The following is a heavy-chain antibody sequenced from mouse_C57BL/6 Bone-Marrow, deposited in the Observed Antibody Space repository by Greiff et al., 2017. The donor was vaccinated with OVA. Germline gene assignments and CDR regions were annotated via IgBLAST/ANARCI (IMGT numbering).Heavy chain of an antibody. D-gene: IGHD2-3*01. CDR1: GYTFTDYY. CDR3: AREGWLRALYFDY. CDR2: INPNNGGT. J-gene: IGHJ2*01. V-gene: IGHV1-26*01. Sequence: EVQLQQSGPELVKPGASVKISCKASGYTFTDYYMNWVKQSHGKSLEWIGDINPNNGGTSYNQKFKGKATLTVDKSSSTAYMELRSLTSEDSAVYYCAREGWLRALYFDYWGQGTTLTVSS.